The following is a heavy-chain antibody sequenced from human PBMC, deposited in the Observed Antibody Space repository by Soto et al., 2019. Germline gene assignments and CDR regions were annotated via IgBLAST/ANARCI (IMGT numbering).Heavy chain of an antibody. CDR3: ARGAATGFDY. V-gene: IGHV3-13*04. CDR1: GFTFSNYD. D-gene: IGHD6-13*01. Sequence: EVQLVESGGGLVQPGGSLRLSCEASGFTFSNYDMHWVRQGRGKGLEWVSGIGKAGDTYYVGSVRGRFTTSRENAKNSLYLQMNSLRAGDTAVYYGARGAATGFDYWGQGTLVTVSS. CDR2: IGKAGDT. J-gene: IGHJ4*02.